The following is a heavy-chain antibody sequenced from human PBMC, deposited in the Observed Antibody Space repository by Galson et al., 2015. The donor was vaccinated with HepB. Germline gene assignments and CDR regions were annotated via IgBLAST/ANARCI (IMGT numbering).Heavy chain of an antibody. Sequence: SLRLSCAASGFTFSDYYMSWIRQAPGKGLEWVSYISSSGSTIYYADPVKGRFTISRDNAKNSLYLQMNSLRAEDTAVYYCARGRTSAQYYYYMDVWGKGTTVTVSS. CDR1: GFTFSDYY. J-gene: IGHJ6*03. D-gene: IGHD2-2*01. CDR2: ISSSGSTI. CDR3: ARGRTSAQYYYYMDV. V-gene: IGHV3-11*01.